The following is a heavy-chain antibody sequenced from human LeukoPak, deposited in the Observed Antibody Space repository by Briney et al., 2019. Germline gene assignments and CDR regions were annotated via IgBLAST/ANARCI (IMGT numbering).Heavy chain of an antibody. Sequence: PGGSLRLSCAASGFTFSNYLMRWVRQAPGKGLEWVSSISDNGGATYYADSVKGRFTISRDNSKNTLYFQMSSLRAEDTAVYYCARRQGLYFDYWGQGTLVTVSS. V-gene: IGHV3-23*01. CDR2: ISDNGGAT. D-gene: IGHD1-1*01. CDR1: GFTFSNYL. CDR3: ARRQGLYFDY. J-gene: IGHJ4*02.